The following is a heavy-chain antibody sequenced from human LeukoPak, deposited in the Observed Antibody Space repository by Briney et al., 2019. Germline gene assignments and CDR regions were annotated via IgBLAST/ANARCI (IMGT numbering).Heavy chain of an antibody. V-gene: IGHV1-18*01. Sequence: ASVKVSCKASGYTFTSYGISWVRQAPGQGLEWMGWISAYNGNTNYAQKLQGRVTMTTDTSTSTAYMELRSLRSDDTAVYYCATNNPPGSGYYYFNAFDIWGQGTMVTVSS. J-gene: IGHJ3*02. CDR2: ISAYNGNT. D-gene: IGHD3-22*01. CDR3: ATNNPPGSGYYYFNAFDI. CDR1: GYTFTSYG.